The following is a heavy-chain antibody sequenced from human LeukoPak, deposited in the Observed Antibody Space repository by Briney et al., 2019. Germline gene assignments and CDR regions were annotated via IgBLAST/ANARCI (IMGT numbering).Heavy chain of an antibody. CDR2: IIPVSGTP. V-gene: IGHV1-69*06. CDR1: GGTFSSYA. D-gene: IGHD3-16*02. CDR3: ARTLYDYLWGSYRYLEIDY. Sequence: ASVKVSCKASGGTFSSYAISWVRRAPGQGLEWMGGIIPVSGTPNYAQKFQGRVTVTADKSTSTAYMELSSLRSEDTAVYYCARTLYDYLWGSYRYLEIDYWGQGTLVTVSS. J-gene: IGHJ4*02.